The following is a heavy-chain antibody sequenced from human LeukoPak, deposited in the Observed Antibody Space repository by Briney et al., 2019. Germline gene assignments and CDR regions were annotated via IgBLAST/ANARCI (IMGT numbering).Heavy chain of an antibody. J-gene: IGHJ4*02. D-gene: IGHD4-11*01. Sequence: GASVKVSCKASGHTFTSYDINWVRQATGQGLEWMGWISAHNGKTNYAQKLQGRVTMTTDPSTSTVYMEVRSLRPDDTAVYYCARAETTLLLDYWGQGTLVTVSS. V-gene: IGHV1-18*01. CDR1: GHTFTSYD. CDR2: ISAHNGKT. CDR3: ARAETTLLLDY.